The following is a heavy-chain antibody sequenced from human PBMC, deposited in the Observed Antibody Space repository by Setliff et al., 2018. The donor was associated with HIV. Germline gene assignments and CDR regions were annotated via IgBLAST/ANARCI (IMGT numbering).Heavy chain of an antibody. V-gene: IGHV4-34*01. CDR2: INHSGST. D-gene: IGHD6-19*01. CDR3: ARGKGSGWYLRFDY. J-gene: IGHJ4*02. Sequence: SETLSLTCAVYGGSFSGYYWSWIRQPPGKGLEWIGEINHSGSTNYSPSLKSRVTISVDTSKNQFSLKLSSVTAADTVVYYCARGKGSGWYLRFDYWGQGTLVTVSS. CDR1: GGSFSGYY.